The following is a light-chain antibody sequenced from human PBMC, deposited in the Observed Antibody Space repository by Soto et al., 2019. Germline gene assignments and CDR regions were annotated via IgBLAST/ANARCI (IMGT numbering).Light chain of an antibody. V-gene: IGKV3-15*01. CDR2: GAS. J-gene: IGKJ2*01. Sequence: EIVMTQSPDTLSVSPGERATLSCRASQSVSSNLAWYQQKPGQAPRLLIYGASTRATGIPARFSGSGSGTEFTLTISSLQSEDFAVYYCQQYSNWRTFGQGTKLEIK. CDR3: QQYSNWRT. CDR1: QSVSSN.